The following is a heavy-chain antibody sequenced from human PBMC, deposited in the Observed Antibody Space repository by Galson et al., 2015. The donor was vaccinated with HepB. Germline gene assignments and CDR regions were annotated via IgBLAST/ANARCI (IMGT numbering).Heavy chain of an antibody. Sequence: ATLSLTCTVSGGSISSYYWNWIRQPPGRGLEWIGYTHYSGTTNYRPSLRSRVTMSVDTSKNQFSLTLRSVTAADTAVYYCVRDSTLSYYDNSVNAFDFWGQGTMVTVSS. J-gene: IGHJ3*01. CDR2: THYSGTT. D-gene: IGHD3-22*01. CDR1: GGSISSYY. CDR3: VRDSTLSYYDNSVNAFDF. V-gene: IGHV4-59*01.